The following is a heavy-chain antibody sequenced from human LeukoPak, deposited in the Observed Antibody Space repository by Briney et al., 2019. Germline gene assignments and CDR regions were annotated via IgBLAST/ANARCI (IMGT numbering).Heavy chain of an antibody. D-gene: IGHD3-22*01. CDR2: ISGSGGST. CDR3: AKDGPHDSMEGFDY. J-gene: IGHJ4*02. CDR1: GFSFSIYA. V-gene: IGHV3-23*01. Sequence: TGGSLRLSCAASGFSFSIYAMSWVRQAPGKGLEWVSAISGSGGSTYYADSVKGRFTISRDNSKNTLYLQMNSLRAEDTAVYYCAKDGPHDSMEGFDYWGQGTLVTVSS.